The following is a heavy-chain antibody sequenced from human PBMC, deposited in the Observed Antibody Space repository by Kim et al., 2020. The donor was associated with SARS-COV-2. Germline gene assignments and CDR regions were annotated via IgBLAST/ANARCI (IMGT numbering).Heavy chain of an antibody. D-gene: IGHD6-6*01. J-gene: IGHJ4*02. Sequence: YYSTSLKTRLTISKDTSKSQVVLTMTNMDPVDTATYYCARILSSIAAPDYWGQGTLVTVSS. V-gene: IGHV2-70*01. CDR3: ARILSSIAAPDY.